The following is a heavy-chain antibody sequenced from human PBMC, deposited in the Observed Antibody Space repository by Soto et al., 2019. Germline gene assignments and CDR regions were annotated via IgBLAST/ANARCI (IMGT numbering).Heavy chain of an antibody. CDR1: GFTFSSYA. J-gene: IGHJ4*02. CDR3: AKPTYYYDSSGYYEGDY. V-gene: IGHV3-23*01. CDR2: ISGSGGST. Sequence: GGSLRLSCAASGFTFSSYAMSWVRQAPGKGLEWVSAISGSGGSTYYADSVKGRFTISRDNSKNTLYLQMNSLRAEDTAVDYCAKPTYYYDSSGYYEGDYWGQGTLVTVFS. D-gene: IGHD3-22*01.